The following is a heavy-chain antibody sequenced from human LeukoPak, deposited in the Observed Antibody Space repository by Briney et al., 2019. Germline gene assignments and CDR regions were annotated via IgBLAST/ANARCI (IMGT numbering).Heavy chain of an antibody. Sequence: PSETLSLTCTVSGGSISTGDYFWRWLRQPAGKELGWIGRIYTSGDTLYNSSLKSRITISVDTSKNQFSLNLSSVTAADKSVYYCASGEGIYDSWGQRTLVTVSS. D-gene: IGHD3-10*01. CDR1: GGSISTGDYF. J-gene: IGHJ4*02. CDR3: ASGEGIYDS. V-gene: IGHV4-61*02. CDR2: IYTSGDT.